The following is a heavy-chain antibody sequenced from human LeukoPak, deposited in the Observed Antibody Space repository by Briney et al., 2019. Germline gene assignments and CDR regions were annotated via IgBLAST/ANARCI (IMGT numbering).Heavy chain of an antibody. Sequence: GGSLRLSCAASGFTFSSYAMSWVRQAPGKGLEWVSAISGSGGSTYYADSVKGRFTISRDNSKNTLYLQMNSLRAEDTAVYYCARDLGSLRTYYYYHGMDVWGQRTTVTVSS. CDR1: GFTFSSYA. D-gene: IGHD5-12*01. CDR2: ISGSGGST. J-gene: IGHJ6*02. V-gene: IGHV3-23*01. CDR3: ARDLGSLRTYYYYHGMDV.